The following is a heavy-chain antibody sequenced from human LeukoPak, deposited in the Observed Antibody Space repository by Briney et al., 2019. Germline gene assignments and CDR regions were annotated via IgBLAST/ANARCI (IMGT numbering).Heavy chain of an antibody. CDR2: ISAYNGNT. CDR3: AREKRAAPGGVFDY. V-gene: IGHV1-18*01. Sequence: ASVKVSCKASGYTFTRYGISWVRQAPGQGLEWMGWISAYNGNTNYAQKLQGRVTMTTDTSTSTAYMELRSLRSDDTAVYYCAREKRAAPGGVFDYWGQGTLVTVSS. CDR1: GYTFTRYG. J-gene: IGHJ4*02. D-gene: IGHD6-6*01.